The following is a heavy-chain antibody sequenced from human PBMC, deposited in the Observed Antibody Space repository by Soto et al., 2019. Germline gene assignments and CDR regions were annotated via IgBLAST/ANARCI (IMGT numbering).Heavy chain of an antibody. CDR2: ISSSSSYI. D-gene: IGHD3-10*01. Sequence: EVQLVESGGGLVKPGGSLRLSCAASGFTFSSYSMNWVRQAPGKGLEWFSSISSSSSYIYYADSVKGRFTISSDNDKNHLYLQMNSMIAEDTAVYYCARVRQYSMVRGVIDYWGQGTLVTVSS. V-gene: IGHV3-21*01. J-gene: IGHJ4*02. CDR3: ARVRQYSMVRGVIDY. CDR1: GFTFSSYS.